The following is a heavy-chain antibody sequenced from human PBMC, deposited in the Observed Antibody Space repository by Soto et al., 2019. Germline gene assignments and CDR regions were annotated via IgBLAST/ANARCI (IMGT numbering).Heavy chain of an antibody. J-gene: IGHJ4*02. D-gene: IGHD1-26*01. CDR3: ARHHGRWGLNLDY. CDR2: IYYSGST. CDR1: GGSISSSSYY. Sequence: SETLSLTCTVSGGSISSSSYYWGWIRQPPGKGLEWIGSIYYSGSTYYNPSLKSRVTISVDTSKNQFSLKLSSVTAADTAVYYCARHHGRWGLNLDYWGQGTLVTVSS. V-gene: IGHV4-39*01.